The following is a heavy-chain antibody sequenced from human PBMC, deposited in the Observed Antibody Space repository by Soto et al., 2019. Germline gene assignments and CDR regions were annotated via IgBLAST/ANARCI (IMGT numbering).Heavy chain of an antibody. CDR1: GGSISSRDSY. D-gene: IGHD3-16*01. Sequence: SETLSLTCTVSGGSISSRDSYWGWIRQPPGKGLEWIGSFHYSGSTYYNPSLKSRVTISVDTSKIQLSLRVTSVTAADTAVYYCARGFGRSHFDYWGQGTLVTV. CDR3: ARGFGRSHFDY. CDR2: FHYSGST. J-gene: IGHJ4*02. V-gene: IGHV4-39*01.